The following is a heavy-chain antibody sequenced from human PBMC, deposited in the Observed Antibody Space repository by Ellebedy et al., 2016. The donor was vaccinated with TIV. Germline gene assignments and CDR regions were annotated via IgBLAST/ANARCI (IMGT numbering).Heavy chain of an antibody. CDR1: GGSFSGYY. CDR3: ASGLGVRKMNTFDF. D-gene: IGHD2-8*02. J-gene: IGHJ3*01. CDR2: ITHSGST. Sequence: MPSETLSLTFAVYGGSFSGYYWTWIRQPPGKGLEWIGAITHSGSTNYNPSLKSRVTISVDTSKNQLSLRLSSVTAADTALYYCASGLGVRKMNTFDFWGQGTMDTVSS. V-gene: IGHV4-34*01.